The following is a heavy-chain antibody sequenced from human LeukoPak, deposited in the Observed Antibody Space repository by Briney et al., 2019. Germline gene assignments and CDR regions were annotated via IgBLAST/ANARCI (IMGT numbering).Heavy chain of an antibody. CDR2: IYTSGST. CDR3: ARETRTITIAATSDYYYYGMDV. Sequence: SETLSLTCTVSGGSISSGSYYWSWIRQPAGKGLEWIGRIYTSGSTNYNPSLKSRVTISVDTSKNQFSLKLSSVTAADTAVYYCARETRTITIAATSDYYYYGMDVWGQGTTVTVSS. CDR1: GGSISSGSYY. J-gene: IGHJ6*02. V-gene: IGHV4-61*02. D-gene: IGHD3-3*01.